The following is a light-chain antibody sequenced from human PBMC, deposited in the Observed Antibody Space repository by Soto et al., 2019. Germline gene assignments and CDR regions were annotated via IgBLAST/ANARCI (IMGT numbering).Light chain of an antibody. CDR1: RDISNS. J-gene: IGKJ5*01. Sequence: DIQMTQSPSSVSASVGDRLTITRRGSRDISNSLAWYQQPPGKAPKLLLRGASSLHRGVPSRFSGGGAGTEFTLTISSLQPEDFATYYCQQANSFPITFGQGTRLEIK. CDR2: GAS. V-gene: IGKV1-12*01. CDR3: QQANSFPIT.